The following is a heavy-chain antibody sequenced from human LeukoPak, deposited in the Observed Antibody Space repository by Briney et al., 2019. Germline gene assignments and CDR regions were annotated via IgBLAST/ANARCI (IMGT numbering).Heavy chain of an antibody. CDR3: AKAGLRPLNDAFDI. CDR2: ISGSGGST. V-gene: IGHV3-23*01. J-gene: IGHJ3*02. CDR1: GFTFNTYG. D-gene: IGHD4-17*01. Sequence: GGSLRLSCAASGFTFNTYGMHWVRQAPGKGLEWVSAISGSGGSTYYADSVKGRFTISRDNSKNTLYLQMNSLRAEDTAVYYCAKAGLRPLNDAFDIWGQGTMVTVSS.